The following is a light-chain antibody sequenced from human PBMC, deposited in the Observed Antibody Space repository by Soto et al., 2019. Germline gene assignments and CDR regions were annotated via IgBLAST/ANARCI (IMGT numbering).Light chain of an antibody. Sequence: EIVLTQSPGTLSLSPGERATRSCRASQSVSSSYLAWYQQKPGQAPRLLIYGASSRATGIPDRFSGSGSGTDFTLTISRLEPEDFAVYYCQQYGVTFGQGTKVEIK. CDR3: QQYGVT. J-gene: IGKJ1*01. CDR2: GAS. V-gene: IGKV3-20*01. CDR1: QSVSSSY.